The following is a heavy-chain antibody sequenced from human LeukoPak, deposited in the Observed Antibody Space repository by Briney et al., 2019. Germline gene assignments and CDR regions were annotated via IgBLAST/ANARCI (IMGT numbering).Heavy chain of an antibody. CDR3: ARLGGATSPFGY. J-gene: IGHJ4*02. CDR1: GGSISSYY. CDR2: TYYTGNT. D-gene: IGHD1-26*01. V-gene: IGHV4-59*08. Sequence: PSETLSLTCTVSGGSISSYYWSWIRQPPGKGLEWIGYTYYTGNTNYNPSLKSRVTISVDTSKNQFSLNLSPVTAADTAIYYCARLGGATSPFGYWGQGTLVTVSS.